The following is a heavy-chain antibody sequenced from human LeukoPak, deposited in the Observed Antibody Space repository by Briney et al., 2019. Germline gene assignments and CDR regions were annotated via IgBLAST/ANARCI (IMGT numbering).Heavy chain of an antibody. J-gene: IGHJ3*02. CDR3: ARGAGRYYDSSGPDAFDI. CDR1: GGSISNKY. D-gene: IGHD3-22*01. Sequence: SETLSLTCTVSGGSISNKYWSWIRQPPGKGLEWIGYIHYSGSTNYYPSPKSRVTILVTTSKNQFSLKLSYVTTADTAVYYCARGAGRYYDSSGPDAFDIWGQGTMVTVSS. CDR2: IHYSGST. V-gene: IGHV4-59*01.